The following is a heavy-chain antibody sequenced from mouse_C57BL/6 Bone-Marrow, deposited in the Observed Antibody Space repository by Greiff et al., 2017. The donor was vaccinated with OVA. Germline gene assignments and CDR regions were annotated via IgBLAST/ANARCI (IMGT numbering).Heavy chain of an antibody. Sequence: VKVVESGAELVRPGASVKLSCKASGYTFTDYYINWVKQRPGQGLEWIARIYPGSGNTYYNEKFKGKATLTAEKSSSTAYMQLSSLTSEDSAVYFCARSWGNYWYFDVWGTGTTVTVSS. J-gene: IGHJ1*03. CDR1: GYTFTDYY. V-gene: IGHV1-76*01. D-gene: IGHD2-1*01. CDR2: IYPGSGNT. CDR3: ARSWGNYWYFDV.